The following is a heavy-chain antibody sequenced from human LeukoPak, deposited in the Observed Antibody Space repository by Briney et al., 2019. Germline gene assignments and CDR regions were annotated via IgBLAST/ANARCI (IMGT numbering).Heavy chain of an antibody. Sequence: GGTLRLSCAASGFTFSNYVMSWVRQAPGKGLEWVSYISSSGSTIYYADSVKGRFTISRDNAKNSLYLQMNSLRAEDTAVYYCAREGGYYYDSSGYYYQSESFDYWGQGTLVTVSS. V-gene: IGHV3-48*03. J-gene: IGHJ4*02. D-gene: IGHD3-22*01. CDR1: GFTFSNYV. CDR3: AREGGYYYDSSGYYYQSESFDY. CDR2: ISSSGSTI.